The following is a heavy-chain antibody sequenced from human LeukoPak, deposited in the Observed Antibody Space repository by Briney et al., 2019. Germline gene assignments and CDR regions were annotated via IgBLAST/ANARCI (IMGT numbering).Heavy chain of an antibody. CDR2: IQPGDSDT. D-gene: IGHD3-10*01. CDR3: ARHGRIIMVRGVITGWFDP. V-gene: IGHV5-51*01. CDR1: GYSFTSYW. Sequence: GESLKISCKGSGYSFTSYWIAWVRQMPGKGLEWMGIIQPGDSDTRYSPSFQGQVTISADESISTVYLQWSSLKASDTAMYFCARHGRIIMVRGVITGWFDPWGQGTLVTVSS. J-gene: IGHJ5*02.